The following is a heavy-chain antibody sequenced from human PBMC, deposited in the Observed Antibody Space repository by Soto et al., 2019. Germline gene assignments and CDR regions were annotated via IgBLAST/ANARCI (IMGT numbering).Heavy chain of an antibody. CDR1: VGSFSGYY. CDR2: INHSGST. Sequence: SETLSLTGAVYVGSFSGYYWSWIREPPGKGLEWIGEINHSGSTNYNPSLKSRVTISVDTSKNQFSLKLSSVTAADTAVYYCARGPRPIRYTVTRYYYYYGMDVWGQGTTVTVSS. CDR3: ARGPRPIRYTVTRYYYYYGMDV. J-gene: IGHJ6*02. D-gene: IGHD4-17*01. V-gene: IGHV4-34*01.